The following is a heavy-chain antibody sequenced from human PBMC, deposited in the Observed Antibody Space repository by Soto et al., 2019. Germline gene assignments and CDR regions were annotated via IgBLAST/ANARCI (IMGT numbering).Heavy chain of an antibody. CDR1: GYTFISYD. CDR3: ATPGELIVHDAFDV. Sequence: ASVKVSCKASGYTFISYDINWVRHATGQGPEWMGWMNPNSGNTGYAQKFQGRVTMTRNTSISTAYMELSSLRSEDTAIYYCATPGELIVHDAFDVWGPGTVVTVSS. V-gene: IGHV1-8*01. CDR2: MNPNSGNT. D-gene: IGHD3-10*01. J-gene: IGHJ3*01.